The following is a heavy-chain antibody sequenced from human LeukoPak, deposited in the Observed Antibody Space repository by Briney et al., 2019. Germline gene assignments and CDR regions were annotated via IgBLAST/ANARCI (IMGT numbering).Heavy chain of an antibody. CDR3: ARRPYCSSTSCPDY. Sequence: MTSETLSLTCAVYSGSFSGYYWSWICQPPGKGLEWIGQINHSGSTNYNPSLKSRVTISVDTSKNQFSLKLSSVTAADTAVYYCARRPYCSSTSCPDYWGQGTLVTVSS. D-gene: IGHD2-2*01. J-gene: IGHJ4*02. V-gene: IGHV4-34*01. CDR1: SGSFSGYY. CDR2: INHSGST.